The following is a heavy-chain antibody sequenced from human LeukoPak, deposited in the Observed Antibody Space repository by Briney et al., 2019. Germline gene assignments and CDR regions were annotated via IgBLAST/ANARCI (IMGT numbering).Heavy chain of an antibody. CDR1: GYTFTGYY. CDR3: ARDKGSTWYGEYFDY. CDR2: INPNSGGT. V-gene: IGHV1-2*02. D-gene: IGHD6-13*01. Sequence: GASVKVSCKASGYTFTGYYMHWVRQAPGQGLEWMGWINPNSGGTNYAQKFQGRVTMTTDTSTSTAYMELRSLRSDDTAVYSCARDKGSTWYGEYFDYWGQGTLVTVSS. J-gene: IGHJ4*02.